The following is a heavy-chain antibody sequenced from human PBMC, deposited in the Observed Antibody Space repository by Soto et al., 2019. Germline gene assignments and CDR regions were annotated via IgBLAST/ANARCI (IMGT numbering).Heavy chain of an antibody. D-gene: IGHD4-17*01. Sequence: SEPLCLTCTVSGGSITGYYGSWIRQTPRKGLEWVGYIYSDGTTSYHPSLKSRVTMSVDTSTNQFSLKLTSVTATDTAAYYCARCMSIKTVTNGEFFDSWGQGTLVTVSS. CDR1: GGSITGYY. V-gene: IGHV4-59*01. J-gene: IGHJ4*02. CDR3: ARCMSIKTVTNGEFFDS. CDR2: IYSDGTT.